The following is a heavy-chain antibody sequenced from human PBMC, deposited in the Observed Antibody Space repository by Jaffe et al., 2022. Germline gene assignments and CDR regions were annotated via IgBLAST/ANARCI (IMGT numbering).Heavy chain of an antibody. Sequence: QVQLQESGPGLVKPSETLSLTCAVSGYSISSGYYWGWIRQPPGKGLEWIGSIYHSGSTYYNPSLKSRVTISVDTSKNQFSLKLSSVTAADTAVYYCARVATTFDYWGQGTLVTVSS. CDR1: GYSISSGYY. CDR2: IYHSGST. V-gene: IGHV4-38-2*01. CDR3: ARVATTFDY. J-gene: IGHJ4*02. D-gene: IGHD5-12*01.